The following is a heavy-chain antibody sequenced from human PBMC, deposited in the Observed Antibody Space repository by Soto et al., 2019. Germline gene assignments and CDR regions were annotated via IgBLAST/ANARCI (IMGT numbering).Heavy chain of an antibody. V-gene: IGHV5-51*01. CDR1: GYSFTSYW. CDR2: IYPGDSDT. Sequence: PGESLKISCKGSGYSFTSYWIGWVRQMPGKGLEWMGIIYPGDSDTRYSPFFQGQVTISADKSISTAYLQWSSLEASDTAMYYCARHWAYYDSSGYYLDYWGQGTLVTVSS. D-gene: IGHD3-22*01. J-gene: IGHJ4*02. CDR3: ARHWAYYDSSGYYLDY.